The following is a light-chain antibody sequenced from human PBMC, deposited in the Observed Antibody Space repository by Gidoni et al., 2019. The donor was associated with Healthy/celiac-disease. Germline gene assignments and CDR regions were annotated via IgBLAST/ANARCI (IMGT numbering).Light chain of an antibody. CDR3: QAWDSSIVV. CDR2: QDS. J-gene: IGLJ2*01. CDR1: KLGDKY. Sequence: SYELTQPPSVSVSPGPTASITCSGDKLGDKYACWYQQTPGQSPVLVIYQDSKRPSGIPERFSGSNSGNTATLTISGTQAMDEADYYCQAWDSSIVVFGGGTKLTVL. V-gene: IGLV3-1*01.